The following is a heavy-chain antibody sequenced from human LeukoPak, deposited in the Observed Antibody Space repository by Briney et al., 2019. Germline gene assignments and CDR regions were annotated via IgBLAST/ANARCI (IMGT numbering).Heavy chain of an antibody. CDR2: IYSSGST. Sequence: SETLSLTCTVSGGSISSYYWSWIRQTPGKGLEWIGYIYSSGSTNSNPSLKSRVTISIDTSKNQFSLKLSTVTAADAAVYYCARTNQIDDRAFDFWGQGTMVTVSS. CDR3: ARTNQIDDRAFDF. V-gene: IGHV4-59*01. CDR1: GGSISSYY. D-gene: IGHD1-14*01. J-gene: IGHJ3*01.